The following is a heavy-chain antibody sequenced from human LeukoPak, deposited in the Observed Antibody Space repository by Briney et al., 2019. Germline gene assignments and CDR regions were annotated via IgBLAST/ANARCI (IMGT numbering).Heavy chain of an antibody. CDR2: ISYDGSNK. Sequence: GRSLTLSCAPSRLTFSTFGARWARQTPGKGLEWVAVISYDGSNKDYADSVKGRFTISRDNSKNTLYLQMRSLRVEDPGVYYCAKEWFSRGRNYVDQWGRGTLVTVSS. J-gene: IGHJ4*02. D-gene: IGHD3-22*01. CDR3: AKEWFSRGRNYVDQ. V-gene: IGHV3-30*18. CDR1: RLTFSTFG.